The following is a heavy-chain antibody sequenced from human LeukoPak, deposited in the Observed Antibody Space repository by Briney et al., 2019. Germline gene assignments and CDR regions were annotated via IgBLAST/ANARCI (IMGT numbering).Heavy chain of an antibody. D-gene: IGHD2-15*01. CDR2: IYYSGST. Sequence: SETLSLTCTVSGGSISSGDYYWSWIRQSPGNGLEWIGYIYYSGSTYYNPSLKSRITISVDTSKNQFSLKLSSVTAADTAVYYCARVSCSGGSCYPFDYWGQGTLVTVSS. CDR3: ARVSCSGGSCYPFDY. CDR1: GGSISSGDYY. J-gene: IGHJ4*02. V-gene: IGHV4-30-4*01.